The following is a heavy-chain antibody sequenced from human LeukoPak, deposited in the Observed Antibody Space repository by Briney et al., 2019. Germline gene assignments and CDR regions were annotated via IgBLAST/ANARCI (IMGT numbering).Heavy chain of an antibody. Sequence: GRSLRLSCAASGFTFSSYAMSWVRQAPGKGLEWVSAISGSGGRTYYADSVKGRFTISRDNSKNTLYLQMNSLRAEDTAVYYCAKVAYCGGDCYGGYYYYYYMDVWGKGTTVTVSS. CDR2: ISGSGGRT. D-gene: IGHD2-21*01. CDR1: GFTFSSYA. CDR3: AKVAYCGGDCYGGYYYYYYMDV. J-gene: IGHJ6*03. V-gene: IGHV3-23*01.